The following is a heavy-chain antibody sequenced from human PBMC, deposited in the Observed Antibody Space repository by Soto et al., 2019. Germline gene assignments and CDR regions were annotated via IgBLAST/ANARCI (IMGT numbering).Heavy chain of an antibody. V-gene: IGHV4-39*01. CDR2: IYPSRRP. CDR3: TRRTRAWFGEMRYNHYYCRDV. CDR1: GGTSSGSSYY. Sequence: PSETLSLTCTVSGGTSSGSSYYWGWIRQPPGRGREWSGAIYPSRRPYYNPSLKSRVTISVNTSNDKCSLKLSSVTAADTAVYYCTRRTRAWFGEMRYNHYYCRDVLGQRTTGT. J-gene: IGHJ6*02. D-gene: IGHD3-10*01.